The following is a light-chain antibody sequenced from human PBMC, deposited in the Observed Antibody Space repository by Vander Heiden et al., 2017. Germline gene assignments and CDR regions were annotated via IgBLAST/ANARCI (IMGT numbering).Light chain of an antibody. V-gene: IGKV1-39*01. CDR2: AAS. J-gene: IGKJ1*01. Sequence: DVQMTQSPSSLSASEGDRVTISCRASQYMSNYLNWYQQKPGRAPKLLISAASILQSGVPSRFNGSGSGTYFTLTITNLQPEDFATYYCQQTYSTFRTFGQGTKVEIK. CDR3: QQTYSTFRT. CDR1: QYMSNY.